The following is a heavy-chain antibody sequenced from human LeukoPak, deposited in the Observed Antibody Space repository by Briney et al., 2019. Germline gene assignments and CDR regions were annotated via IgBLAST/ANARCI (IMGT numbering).Heavy chain of an antibody. CDR1: GYTFTNYY. D-gene: IGHD6-13*01. V-gene: IGHV1-69*04. CDR2: IIPILGIA. CDR3: ARDSDSSSFDY. Sequence: SVKVSCKASGYTFTNYYIHWVRQAPGQGLEWMGRIIPILGIANYAQKFQGRVTITADKSTSTAYMELSSLRSEDTAVYYCARDSDSSSFDYWGQGTLVTVSS. J-gene: IGHJ4*02.